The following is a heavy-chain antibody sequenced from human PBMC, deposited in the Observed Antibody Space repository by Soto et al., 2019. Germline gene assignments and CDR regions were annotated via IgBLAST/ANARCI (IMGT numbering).Heavy chain of an antibody. V-gene: IGHV4-34*01. D-gene: IGHD3-10*01. J-gene: IGHJ3*02. CDR2: INHSGST. CDR1: GGSFSGYY. CDR3: ARGWDRITMVRGVAKNAFDI. Sequence: SETLSLTCAVHGGSFSGYYWSWIRQPPGKGLEWIGEINHSGSTNYNPSLKSRVTISVDTSKNQFSLKLSSVTAADTAVYYCARGWDRITMVRGVAKNAFDIWGQGTMVT.